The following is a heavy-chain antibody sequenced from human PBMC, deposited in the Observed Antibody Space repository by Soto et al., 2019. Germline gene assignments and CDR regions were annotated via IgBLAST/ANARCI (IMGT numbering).Heavy chain of an antibody. V-gene: IGHV3-23*01. CDR1: GFTFSSYA. CDR3: AKDWILPAAKYHRTNWYDT. D-gene: IGHD2-2*01. Sequence: GGSLRLSCAASGFTFSSYAMSWVRQAPGKGLEWVSAISGSGGSTYYADSVKGRFTISRDNSKNTLYLQMNSLRAEDTAVYYCAKDWILPAAKYHRTNWYDTWGQGTLVTVSS. CDR2: ISGSGGST. J-gene: IGHJ5*02.